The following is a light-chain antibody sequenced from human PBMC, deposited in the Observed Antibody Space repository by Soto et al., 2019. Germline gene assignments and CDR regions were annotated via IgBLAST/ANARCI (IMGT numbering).Light chain of an antibody. CDR1: SSNIGGNS. Sequence: QSVMTQPPSVSAAPGQKVTISCSGSSSNIGGNSVSWYQQLPGTAPKLIIYEVSNRPSGISNRFSGSKSGNTASLTISGLQAEDEADYYCSSYTSGSTLYVFGTGTKVTVL. J-gene: IGLJ1*01. CDR2: EVS. CDR3: SSYTSGSTLYV. V-gene: IGLV2-14*01.